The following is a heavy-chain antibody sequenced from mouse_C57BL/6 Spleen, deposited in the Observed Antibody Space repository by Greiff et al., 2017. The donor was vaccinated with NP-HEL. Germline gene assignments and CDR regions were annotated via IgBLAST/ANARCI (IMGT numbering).Heavy chain of an antibody. CDR3: ARWSYYGSRHFDY. V-gene: IGHV1-42*01. CDR2: INPSTGGT. CDR1: GYSFTGYY. Sequence: VQLQQSGPELVKPGASVKISCKASGYSFTGYYMNWVKQSPEKSLEWIGEINPSTGGTTYNQKFKAKATLTVDKSSSTAYMQLKSLTSDDSAVYYCARWSYYGSRHFDYWGQGTTLTGSS. J-gene: IGHJ2*01. D-gene: IGHD1-1*01.